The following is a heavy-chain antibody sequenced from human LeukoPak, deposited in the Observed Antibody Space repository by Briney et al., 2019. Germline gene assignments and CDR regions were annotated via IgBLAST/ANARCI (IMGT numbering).Heavy chain of an antibody. J-gene: IGHJ6*02. CDR2: IIPIFGTA. V-gene: IGHV1-69*06. CDR3: ARALWFGEDYYYGMDV. CDR1: GGTFSSYA. D-gene: IGHD3-10*01. Sequence: SVKVSCKASGGTFSSYAISWVRQAPGQGLEWMGGIIPIFGTANYAQKFQGRVTITADKSTSTAYMELSSLRSEDTAVYYCARALWFGEDYYYGMDVWGQGTTVTVSS.